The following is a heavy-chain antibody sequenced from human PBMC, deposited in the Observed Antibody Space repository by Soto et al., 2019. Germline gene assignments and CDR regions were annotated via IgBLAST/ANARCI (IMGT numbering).Heavy chain of an antibody. D-gene: IGHD3-22*01. CDR3: ARGVRNDSSGYYFDY. J-gene: IGHJ4*02. V-gene: IGHV1-46*01. CDR2: INPSGGST. CDR1: GYTFASYY. Sequence: GASVKVSCKASGYTFASYYMHWVRQAPGQGLEWMGIINPSGGSTSYAQKFQGRVTMTRDTSTSTVYMELSSLRSEDTAVYYCARGVRNDSSGYYFDYWGQGTLVTVSS.